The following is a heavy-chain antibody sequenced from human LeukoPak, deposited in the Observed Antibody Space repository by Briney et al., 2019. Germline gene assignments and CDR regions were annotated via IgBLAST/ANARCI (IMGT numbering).Heavy chain of an antibody. V-gene: IGHV3-20*04. CDR2: ISWNGGST. CDR1: GFTFDDYG. CDR3: AKDDVAVAGIDY. J-gene: IGHJ4*02. D-gene: IGHD6-19*01. Sequence: GGSLRLSCAASGFTFDDYGMSWVRQAPGKGLEWVSGISWNGGSTGYADSVKGRFTISRDNSKNSLYLQMNSLRTEDTALYYCAKDDVAVAGIDYWGQGTLVTVSS.